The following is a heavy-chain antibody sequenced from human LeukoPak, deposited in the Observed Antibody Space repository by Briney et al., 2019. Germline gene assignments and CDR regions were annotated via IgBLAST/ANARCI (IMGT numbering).Heavy chain of an antibody. CDR2: ISYDGSNK. Sequence: PGGSLRLSCAASGFTFSSYGMHWVRQAPGKGLELVAVISYDGSNKYYADSVKGRFTISRDNSKNTLYLQMNSLRAEDTAVYYCAKDQEDSSGPFDYWGQGTLVTVSS. V-gene: IGHV3-30*18. D-gene: IGHD3-22*01. J-gene: IGHJ4*02. CDR3: AKDQEDSSGPFDY. CDR1: GFTFSSYG.